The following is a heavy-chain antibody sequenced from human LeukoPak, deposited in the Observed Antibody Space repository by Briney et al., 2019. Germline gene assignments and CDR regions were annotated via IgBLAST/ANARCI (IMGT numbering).Heavy chain of an antibody. J-gene: IGHJ4*02. CDR2: FYPGDSDT. D-gene: IGHD3-22*01. CDR3: ASWSYDSIGYFDY. V-gene: IGHV5-51*01. Sequence: GESLKISCKGSGYSFTSYWIGWVRQMPGKGLEWMGIFYPGDSDTRYSPSFQGQVTISADKSISTAYLQWSSLKASDTAMYYCASWSYDSIGYFDYWGQGALVTVSS. CDR1: GYSFTSYW.